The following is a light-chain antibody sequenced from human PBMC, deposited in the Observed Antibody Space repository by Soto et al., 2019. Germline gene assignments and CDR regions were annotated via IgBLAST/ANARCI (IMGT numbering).Light chain of an antibody. V-gene: IGLV2-14*01. CDR1: SSDVGGYNY. Sequence: QSVLIQPASVSGSPGQSITISCTGTSSDVGGYNYVSWYRQHPGKAPKLMIYEVSTRPSGVSNRFSGSKSGNTASLTISGLQAEDEADYYCSSYTSSSTLEVFGTGTKVTVL. CDR2: EVS. CDR3: SSYTSSSTLEV. J-gene: IGLJ1*01.